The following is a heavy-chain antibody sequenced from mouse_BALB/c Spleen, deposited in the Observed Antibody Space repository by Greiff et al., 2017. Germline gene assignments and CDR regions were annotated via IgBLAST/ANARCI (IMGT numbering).Heavy chain of an antibody. J-gene: IGHJ3*01. D-gene: IGHD2-4*01. CDR1: GYTFTSYN. CDR3: ARGDDYEGAWFAY. CDR2: IYPGNGDT. V-gene: IGHV1-12*01. Sequence: QVQLQQPGAELVKPGASVKMSCKASGYTFTSYNMHWVKQTPGQGLEWIGAIYPGNGDTSYNQKFKGKATLTADKSSSTAYMQLSSLTSEDSAVYYCARGDDYEGAWFAYWGQGTLVTVSA.